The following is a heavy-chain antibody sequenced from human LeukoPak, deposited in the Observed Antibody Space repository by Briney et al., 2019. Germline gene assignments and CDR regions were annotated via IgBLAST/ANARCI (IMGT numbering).Heavy chain of an antibody. CDR1: GGSISSYY. J-gene: IGHJ3*02. V-gene: IGHV4-59*01. D-gene: IGHD6-13*01. CDR3: ARENSSSWYKGGDAFDI. CDR2: IYYSGST. Sequence: HSETLSLTCTVSGGSISSYYWSWIRQPPGKGLEWIGYIYYSGSTNYNPSLKSRVTISVDTSKNQFSLKLSSVTAADTAAYYCARENSSSWYKGGDAFDIWGQGTMVTVSS.